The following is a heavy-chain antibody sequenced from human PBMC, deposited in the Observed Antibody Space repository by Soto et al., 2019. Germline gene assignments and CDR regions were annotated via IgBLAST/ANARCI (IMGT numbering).Heavy chain of an antibody. CDR2: ISYDGSNK. V-gene: IGHV3-30*18. Sequence: RGSLRVSCASSDFTFSSYGMHWVRQAPGKGLEWVAVISYDGSNKYYADSVKGRFTISRDNSKNTLYLQMNSLRAEDTAVYYCAKKYSSDFDYWGQGTLVTVSS. D-gene: IGHD5-18*01. CDR3: AKKYSSDFDY. CDR1: DFTFSSYG. J-gene: IGHJ4*02.